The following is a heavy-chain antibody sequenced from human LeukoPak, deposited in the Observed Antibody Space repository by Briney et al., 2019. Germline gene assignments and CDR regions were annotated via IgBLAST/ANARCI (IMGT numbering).Heavy chain of an antibody. CDR1: GYTFTGYY. D-gene: IGHD7-27*01. Sequence: GASVKVSCKSSGYTFTGYYMHRVRQAPGQGLEWMGWINPNSGGTNYAQKFQGRVTMTRDTSISTAYMELSRLRSDDTAVYYCARDGELTGDKAFDYWGQGTLVTVSS. V-gene: IGHV1-2*02. J-gene: IGHJ4*02. CDR3: ARDGELTGDKAFDY. CDR2: INPNSGGT.